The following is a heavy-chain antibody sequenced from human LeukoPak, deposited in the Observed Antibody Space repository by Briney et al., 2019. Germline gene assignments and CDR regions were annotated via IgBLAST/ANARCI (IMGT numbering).Heavy chain of an antibody. CDR3: ARSTSDIAARPIDY. CDR2: IYSGGTT. Sequence: PGGSLRLSCAASGFSVSNNYMGWVRQAPGKGLEWVSVIYSGGTTYHADSVKGRFTISRDNSKNTLYLQMNSLRAEDTAVYYFARSTSDIAARPIDYWGQGSLVTVSS. J-gene: IGHJ4*02. CDR1: GFSVSNNY. D-gene: IGHD6-6*01. V-gene: IGHV3-53*01.